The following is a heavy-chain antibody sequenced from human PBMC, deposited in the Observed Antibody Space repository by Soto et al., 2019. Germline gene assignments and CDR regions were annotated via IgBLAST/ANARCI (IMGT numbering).Heavy chain of an antibody. CDR1: GASISSSHW. J-gene: IGHJ2*01. CDR3: VRKDYSDWFFDL. D-gene: IGHD4-4*01. V-gene: IGHV4-4*02. CDR2: IYHSGST. Sequence: QVQLQESGPGLVKPSGTLSLTCAVSGASISSSHWWSWVRQPPGKGLEWIGEIYHSGSTYYNASLKSRVAISLDKSKNQFSVKLRSVTAADTAVYYCVRKDYSDWFFDLWGRGTLVTVSS.